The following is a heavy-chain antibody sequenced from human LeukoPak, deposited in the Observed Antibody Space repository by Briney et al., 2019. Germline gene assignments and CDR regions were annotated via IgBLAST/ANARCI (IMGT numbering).Heavy chain of an antibody. D-gene: IGHD4-11*01. Sequence: PGGSLRLACAASGFTFNSYAMTWVRQAPGKGLEWVSSIGASGGGTYYADSVKGRFTISRDDSKNTLYLQISSLRAEDTAVYYCAKRHSDYFFDYWGQGTLVTVSS. CDR3: AKRHSDYFFDY. CDR2: IGASGGGT. J-gene: IGHJ4*02. V-gene: IGHV3-23*01. CDR1: GFTFNSYA.